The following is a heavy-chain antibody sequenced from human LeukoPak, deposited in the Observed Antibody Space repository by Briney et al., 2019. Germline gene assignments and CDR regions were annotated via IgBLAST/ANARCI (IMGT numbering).Heavy chain of an antibody. V-gene: IGHV3-33*01. J-gene: IGHJ4*02. Sequence: GGSLRLSCAASGFTFSSYGMHWVRQAPGKGLDGVAVVWYDGSIQYYADSVKGRFPLSKNNFTRTLHLQTNSLRGEDTAVFYCARDGGGDHDSWGQGTLVTVSS. CDR1: GFTFSSYG. D-gene: IGHD3-16*01. CDR2: VWYDGSIQ. CDR3: ARDGGGDHDS.